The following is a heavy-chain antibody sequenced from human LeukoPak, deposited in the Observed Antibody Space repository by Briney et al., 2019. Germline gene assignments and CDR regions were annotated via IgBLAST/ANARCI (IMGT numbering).Heavy chain of an antibody. CDR1: GVSISGYY. CDR3: ARQISGNKDY. Sequence: AETLSLTCTVSGVSISGYYWIWIRQHPGRSLEYIGSIFYRESFSYGGTTFYNPSLQSRVTISVDTYKNAFSLRLTSVTAADTAVYYCARQISGNKDYWGQGTLVTVSS. V-gene: IGHV4-59*05. J-gene: IGHJ4*02. D-gene: IGHD1/OR15-1a*01. CDR2: IFYRESFSYGGTT.